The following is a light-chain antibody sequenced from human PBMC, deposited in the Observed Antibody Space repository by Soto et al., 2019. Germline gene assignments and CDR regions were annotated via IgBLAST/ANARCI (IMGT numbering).Light chain of an antibody. V-gene: IGKV3-20*01. CDR1: QSVSSTY. CDR3: QQFGSSPRT. CDR2: GAS. Sequence: EVVLTQSPATLSVSPGDRATLSCGASQSVSSTYLAWYQQKPGQAPRLLIYGASSRATGIPDRFSGSGSGTDFTLTISRLEPEDFAVYYCQQFGSSPRTFGQGTKVDIK. J-gene: IGKJ1*01.